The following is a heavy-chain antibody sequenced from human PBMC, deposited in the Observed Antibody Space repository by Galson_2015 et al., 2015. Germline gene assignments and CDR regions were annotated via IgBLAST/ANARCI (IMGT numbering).Heavy chain of an antibody. J-gene: IGHJ3*02. CDR2: ISGSGGST. D-gene: IGHD3-3*01. Sequence: SLRLSCAASGFTFSSYAMSWVRQAPGKGLEWVSGISGSGGSTNYADSVKGRFTISRDNSKNTLYLQMNSLRAEDTAVYYCAKDSYYDFWSGLTPDSFDIWGQGTMVTVSS. V-gene: IGHV3-23*01. CDR1: GFTFSSYA. CDR3: AKDSYYDFWSGLTPDSFDI.